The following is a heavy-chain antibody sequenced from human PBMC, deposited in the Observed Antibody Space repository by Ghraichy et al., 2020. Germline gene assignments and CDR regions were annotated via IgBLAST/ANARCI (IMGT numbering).Heavy chain of an antibody. V-gene: IGHV1-46*03. D-gene: IGHD2-2*01. CDR1: GYTFTSYY. J-gene: IGHJ4*02. Sequence: ASVKVSCKASGYTFTSYYMHWVRQAPGQGLEWMGIIKPSGGSTSYAQKFQGRVTMTRDTSTSTVYMELSSLRSEDTAVYYCARLGYCSSTSCSGVDYWGQGTLVTVSS. CDR2: IKPSGGST. CDR3: ARLGYCSSTSCSGVDY.